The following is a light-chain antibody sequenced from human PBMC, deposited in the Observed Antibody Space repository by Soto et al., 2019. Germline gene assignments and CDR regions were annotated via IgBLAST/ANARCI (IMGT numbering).Light chain of an antibody. CDR2: GDT. V-gene: IGLV1-40*01. Sequence: QSVLTQPPSVSGAPGQRVTISCTGNSSNIGANYDVHWYQQLPGTAPKLLIYGDTNRPSGVPDRFSGSKSGTSVSLAITGLQAEDEADYYCQSYDSRLSGLYVFGTGTKVTVL. CDR3: QSYDSRLSGLYV. CDR1: SSNIGANYD. J-gene: IGLJ1*01.